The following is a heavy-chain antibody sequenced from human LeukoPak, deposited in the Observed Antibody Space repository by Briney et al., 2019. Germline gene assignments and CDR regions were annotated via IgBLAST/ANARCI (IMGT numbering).Heavy chain of an antibody. D-gene: IGHD6-13*01. CDR2: ISWNSGSI. CDR1: GFTFDDYA. V-gene: IGHV3-9*01. CDR3: AKDTTTSSSWDYDAFDI. J-gene: IGHJ3*02. Sequence: GGSLRLSCAASGFTFDDYAMHWVRQAPGKGLEWVSGISWNSGSIGYADSVKGRFTISRDNAKNSLYLQMNSLRAEDTALYYCAKDTTTSSSWDYDAFDIWGQGTMVTVSS.